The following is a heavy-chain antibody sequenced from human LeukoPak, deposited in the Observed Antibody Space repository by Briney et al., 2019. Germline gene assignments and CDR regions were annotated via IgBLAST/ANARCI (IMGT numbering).Heavy chain of an antibody. CDR2: ISGSGGST. J-gene: IGHJ4*02. CDR1: GFTFSSYA. Sequence: PGGSRRLSCAASGFTFSSYAMSWVRQAPGKGLEWVSAISGSGGSTYYADSVKGRFTISRDNSKNTLYLQMNSLRAENTAVYYCAKDWWGTPGTFDYWGQGTLVTVSS. V-gene: IGHV3-23*01. D-gene: IGHD3-16*01. CDR3: AKDWWGTPGTFDY.